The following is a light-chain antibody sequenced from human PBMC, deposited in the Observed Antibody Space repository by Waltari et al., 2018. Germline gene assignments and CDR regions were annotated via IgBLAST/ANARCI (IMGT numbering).Light chain of an antibody. CDR3: QVWASGTYI. CDR2: SDI. V-gene: IGLV3-9*01. Sequence: SYELTDSISVSVALGQTAKIAWGGDNIGSKSVHWYQQKPGQPPILVLYSDIRRPSGIPERFSGSNSGNTATLTISRAQVVDEADYFCQVWASGTYIFAGGTKLTVL. CDR1: NIGSKS. J-gene: IGLJ1*01.